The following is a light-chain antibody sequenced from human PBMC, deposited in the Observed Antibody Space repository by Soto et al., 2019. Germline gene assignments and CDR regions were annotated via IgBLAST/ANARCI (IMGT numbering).Light chain of an antibody. J-gene: IGKJ1*01. CDR3: QQYNNWPPWT. V-gene: IGKV3-15*01. CDR1: QSVSSN. Sequence: EIVMTQSPATLSVSPGERATLSCRASQSVSSNLAWYQHKPGQAPRLLIYGASTRATGIPARFSGSGSGTEFTLTISSLQSEDSAVYYCQQYNNWPPWTFGQGTKVEIK. CDR2: GAS.